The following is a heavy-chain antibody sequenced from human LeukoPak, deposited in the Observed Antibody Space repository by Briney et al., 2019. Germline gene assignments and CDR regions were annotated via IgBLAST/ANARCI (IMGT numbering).Heavy chain of an antibody. J-gene: IGHJ4*02. V-gene: IGHV3-23*01. CDR3: ASYDSSGYYPWAFDY. CDR1: GFTFSSYA. D-gene: IGHD3-22*01. CDR2: ISGSGGST. Sequence: GGSLRLSCAASGFTFSSYAMSWVRQAPGKGLEWVSAISGSGGSTYYADSVKGGFTISRDNSKNTLYLQMNSLRAEDTAVYYCASYDSSGYYPWAFDYWGQGTLVTVSS.